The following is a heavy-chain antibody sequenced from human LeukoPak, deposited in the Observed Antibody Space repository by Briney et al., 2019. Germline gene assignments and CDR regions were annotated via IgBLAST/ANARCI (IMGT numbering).Heavy chain of an antibody. CDR1: GFTFDDYA. Sequence: PGGSLRLSCAPSGFTFDDYAMHWVRQAPGKGLEWVSGISWNSGSIVYADSVTGRFTISRDNAKNSLYLQMHSLRAEDTAVYYCAKDDAWGRYKDWGQGTLVTVSS. CDR3: AKDDAWGRYKD. V-gene: IGHV3-9*01. CDR2: ISWNSGSI. D-gene: IGHD3-16*01. J-gene: IGHJ1*01.